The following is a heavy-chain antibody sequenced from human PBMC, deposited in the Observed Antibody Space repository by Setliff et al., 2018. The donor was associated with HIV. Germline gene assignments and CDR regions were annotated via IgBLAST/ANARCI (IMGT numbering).Heavy chain of an antibody. CDR2: IYTSGST. V-gene: IGHV4-4*08. J-gene: IGHJ4*02. D-gene: IGHD3-10*01. CDR1: GGSISSYY. CDR3: ARGGSGNSYNGAFDY. Sequence: ETLSLTCTVPGGSISSYYWSWIRQPPGKGLEWIGSIYTSGSTNYNPSLKSRLTISLDTKNQFSLKLSSVTAADTAVYYCARGGSGNSYNGAFDYWGQGTLVTVSS.